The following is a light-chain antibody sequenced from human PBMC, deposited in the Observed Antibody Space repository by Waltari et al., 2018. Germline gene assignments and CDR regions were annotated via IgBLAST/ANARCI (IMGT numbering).Light chain of an antibody. CDR2: DVS. CDR3: TSYASSSTFGV. V-gene: IGLV2-18*02. CDR1: SSDIGNYTR. Sequence: QAALTQSPSVSGSPGQSVTISCTGTSSDIGNYTRVSWYQQHQGKAPKLVIYDVSNRPSGVSDRFSGSKSGNTASLIISGLQAEDEADYYCTSYASSSTFGVFGGGTRLTVL. J-gene: IGLJ2*01.